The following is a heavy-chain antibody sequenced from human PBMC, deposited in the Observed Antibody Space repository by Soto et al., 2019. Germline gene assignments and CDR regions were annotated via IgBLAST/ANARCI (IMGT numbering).Heavy chain of an antibody. J-gene: IGHJ4*02. CDR1: GFTFSSYW. D-gene: IGHD3-10*01. CDR2: ISGGGGET. Sequence: GGSLRLSCAPSGFTFSSYWMSWVRQAPGKGPEWVAAISGGGGETYYADSVRGRFTISRDNAKNTLYLQMNSLRAEDTAVYYCAREPYGSGDFDYWGQGTLVTVSS. CDR3: AREPYGSGDFDY. V-gene: IGHV3-23*01.